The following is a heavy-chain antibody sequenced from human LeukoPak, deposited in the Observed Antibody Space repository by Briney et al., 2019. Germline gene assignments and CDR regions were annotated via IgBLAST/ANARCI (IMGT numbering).Heavy chain of an antibody. CDR1: GYTFTGYY. CDR3: ARGGEPGYGDFLTDY. J-gene: IGHJ4*01. V-gene: IGHV1-2*02. CDR2: INPNSGGT. D-gene: IGHD4-17*01. Sequence: ASVNVSCKASGYTFTGYYMHWVRQAPGQGLEWMGWINPNSGGTNYAQKFQGRVTMTRDTSISTAYMELSRLRSDDTAVYYCARGGEPGYGDFLTDYWGHGTLGTVSS.